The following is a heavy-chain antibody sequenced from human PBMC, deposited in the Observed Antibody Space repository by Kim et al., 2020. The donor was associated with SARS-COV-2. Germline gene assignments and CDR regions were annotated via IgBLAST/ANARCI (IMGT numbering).Heavy chain of an antibody. CDR1: GGSISSSSYY. V-gene: IGHV4-39*01. D-gene: IGHD3-10*01. J-gene: IGHJ6*02. CDR2: IYYSGST. CDR3: ARRTLYFYGSGSYTDYYYGMDA. Sequence: SETLSLTCTVSGGSISSSSYYWGWIRQPPGKGLEWIGSIYYSGSTYYNPSLKSRVTISVDTSKNQFSLKLSSVTAADTAVYYCARRTLYFYGSGSYTDYYYGMDACGQGTTVTVSS.